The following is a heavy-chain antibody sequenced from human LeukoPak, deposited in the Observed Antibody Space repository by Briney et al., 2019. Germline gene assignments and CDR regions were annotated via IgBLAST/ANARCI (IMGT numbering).Heavy chain of an antibody. V-gene: IGHV3-21*04. Sequence: PGGSLRLSCAASGFTFSSYSMNWVRQAPGKGLEWVSSISSRSSYIYYADSVKGRFTISRGNAKNSLYLQMNSLRAEDTAVYYCAKDRTYYSDFSAYYFSPPLQHYWGQGTLVTVSS. CDR1: GFTFSSYS. D-gene: IGHD3-22*01. CDR2: ISSRSSYI. J-gene: IGHJ4*02. CDR3: AKDRTYYSDFSAYYFSPPLQHY.